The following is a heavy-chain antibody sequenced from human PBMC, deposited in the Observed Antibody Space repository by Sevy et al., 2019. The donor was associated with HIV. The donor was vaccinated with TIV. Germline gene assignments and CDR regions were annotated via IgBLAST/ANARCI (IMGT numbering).Heavy chain of an antibody. D-gene: IGHD4-4*01. CDR3: ARATDNSARWLAP. V-gene: IGHV3-30*02. Sequence: GGSLRLSCAASGFTFNFHGMHWVRQAPGKGLEWVAFIWHDGSNKYMADSVKGRFTISRDNSKNTLFLQMNSLTVEDTAAYYCARATDNSARWLAPWGQGTLVTVSS. CDR1: GFTFNFHG. J-gene: IGHJ5*02. CDR2: IWHDGSNK.